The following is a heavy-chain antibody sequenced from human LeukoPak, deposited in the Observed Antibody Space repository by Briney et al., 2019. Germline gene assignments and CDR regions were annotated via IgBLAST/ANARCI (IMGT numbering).Heavy chain of an antibody. V-gene: IGHV4-31*03. D-gene: IGHD6-6*01. CDR3: AREPPSIHAFDI. CDR2: IYYSGST. CDR1: GGSISSGGYY. J-gene: IGHJ3*02. Sequence: PSETLSLTCTVSGGSISSGGYYWSWIRQHPGKGLEWIRYIYYSGSTYYNPSLKSRVTISVDTSKNQFSLKLSSVTAADTAVYYCAREPPSIHAFDIWGQGTMVTVSS.